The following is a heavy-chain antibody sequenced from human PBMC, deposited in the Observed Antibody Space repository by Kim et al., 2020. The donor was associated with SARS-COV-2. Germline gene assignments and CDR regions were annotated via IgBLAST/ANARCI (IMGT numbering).Heavy chain of an antibody. CDR1: GFTFSSYW. CDR3: AREDRRITMVRGVKAAFDI. V-gene: IGHV3-7*03. D-gene: IGHD3-10*01. Sequence: GGSLRLSCAASGFTFSSYWMSWVRQAPGKGLEWVSNIKQDGSEKYYVDSVKGRFTIARDNAKNSLYVQMNSLRAGDTAVYYCAREDRRITMVRGVKAAFDIWGQGTRVTVSS. CDR2: IKQDGSEK. J-gene: IGHJ3*02.